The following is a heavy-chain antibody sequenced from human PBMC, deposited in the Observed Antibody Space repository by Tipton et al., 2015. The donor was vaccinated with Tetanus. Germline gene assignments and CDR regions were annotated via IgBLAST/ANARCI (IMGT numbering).Heavy chain of an antibody. J-gene: IGHJ6*04. CDR1: GFAFSRFP. Sequence: SGFAFSRFPMNWVRQAPGKGLEWVSGISESGDSIFYAESVKGRFTVSRDNSKNTLFLQLNSPRAEDTAIYYCAKEALGVLDVWGKGTTVTVSS. CDR3: AKEALGVLDV. V-gene: IGHV3-23*01. CDR2: ISESGDSI.